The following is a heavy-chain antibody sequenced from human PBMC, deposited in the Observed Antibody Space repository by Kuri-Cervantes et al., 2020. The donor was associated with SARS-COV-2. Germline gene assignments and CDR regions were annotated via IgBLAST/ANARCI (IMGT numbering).Heavy chain of an antibody. Sequence: ASVKLSCKASGYTFTSYGISWVRQAPGQGLEWMGWISAYNGNTNYAQKLQGRVTMTTDTSTSTAYMELRSLRSDDTAVYYCARSLVVPAANWFDPWGQGTLVTVSS. D-gene: IGHD2-2*01. CDR1: GYTFTSYG. CDR3: ARSLVVPAANWFDP. CDR2: ISAYNGNT. J-gene: IGHJ5*02. V-gene: IGHV1-18*01.